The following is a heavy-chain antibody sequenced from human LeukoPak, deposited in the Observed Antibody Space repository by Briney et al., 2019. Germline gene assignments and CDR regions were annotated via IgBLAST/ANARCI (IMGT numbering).Heavy chain of an antibody. D-gene: IGHD3-22*01. J-gene: IGHJ4*02. CDR1: GYTFTSYG. CDR2: ISVHNGNT. V-gene: IGHV1-18*01. CDR3: ARYQYANYDILDY. Sequence: GASVKVSCKASGYTFTSYGISWVRQAPGQGLEWMGWISVHNGNTNYPQKLQGRITMTTDTSTSTVYMELRSLRSDDTAVYYCARYQYANYDILDYWGQGTLVTVSS.